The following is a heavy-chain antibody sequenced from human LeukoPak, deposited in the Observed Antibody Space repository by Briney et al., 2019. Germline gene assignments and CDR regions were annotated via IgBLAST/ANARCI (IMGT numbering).Heavy chain of an antibody. J-gene: IGHJ3*02. CDR3: ARVRSDGSGTI. Sequence: PSQTLSLTCTVSGGSISSGDYYWSWIRQPPGKGLEWIGYIHYSGGTYYNPSLKSRFPISVDTSKNQFSLKLSSVTAADTAVYFCARVRSDGSGTIWGQGTMVTVSS. V-gene: IGHV4-30-4*08. CDR2: IHYSGGT. CDR1: GGSISSGDYY. D-gene: IGHD3-10*01.